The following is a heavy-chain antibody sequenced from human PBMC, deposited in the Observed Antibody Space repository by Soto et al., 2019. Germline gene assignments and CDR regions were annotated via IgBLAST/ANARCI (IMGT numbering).Heavy chain of an antibody. CDR2: IIPIFGTA. V-gene: IGHV1-69*06. D-gene: IGHD3-10*01. Sequence: QVQLVQSGAEVKKPGSSVKVSCKASGGTFSSYAISWVRQAPGQGLEWMGGIIPIFGTANYAQKFQGRVTITADKSTSTAYMELSSLRPEDTAVYYCARRSMVRGVIITPYYYYGMDVWGQGTTVTVSS. CDR1: GGTFSSYA. CDR3: ARRSMVRGVIITPYYYYGMDV. J-gene: IGHJ6*02.